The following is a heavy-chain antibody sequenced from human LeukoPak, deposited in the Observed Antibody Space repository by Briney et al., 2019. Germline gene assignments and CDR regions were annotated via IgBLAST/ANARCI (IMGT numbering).Heavy chain of an antibody. CDR2: INPNSGGT. D-gene: IGHD6-6*01. CDR3: ARNAYHSSSSNWFDP. CDR1: GYTFTGYY. J-gene: IGHJ5*02. Sequence: ASVKVSCKASGYTFTGYYMHWVRQAPGQGLEWMGWINPNSGGTNYAQKFQGRVTMTRDTSISTAYMELSRLRSNDTAVYYCARNAYHSSSSNWFDPWGQGTLVTVSS. V-gene: IGHV1-2*02.